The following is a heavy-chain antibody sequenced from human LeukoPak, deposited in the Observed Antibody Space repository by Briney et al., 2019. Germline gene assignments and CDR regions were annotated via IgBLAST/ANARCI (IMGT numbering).Heavy chain of an antibody. V-gene: IGHV1-18*01. D-gene: IGHD3-3*01. CDR1: GYTFTSYG. CDR2: ISAYNGNT. J-gene: IGHJ6*03. Sequence: ASVKVSCKASGYTFTSYGISWVRQAPGQGLEWMGWISAYNGNTNYAQKLQGRVTMTTDTSTSTAYMELRSLRSDDTAVYYCARDPLDSYDFWSGYRTYYYYYMDVWGKGTTVTVSS. CDR3: ARDPLDSYDFWSGYRTYYYYYMDV.